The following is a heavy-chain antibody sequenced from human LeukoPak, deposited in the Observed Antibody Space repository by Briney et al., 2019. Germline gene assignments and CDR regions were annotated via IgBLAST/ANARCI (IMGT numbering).Heavy chain of an antibody. Sequence: KPSETLSLTCAVYGGSFSGYYWSWIRQPPGKGLERIGEINHSGSTNYNPSLKSRVTISVDTSKNQFSLKLSSVTAADTAVYYCARGLTTVTTGDYWGQGTLVTVSS. D-gene: IGHD4-17*01. CDR1: GGSFSGYY. J-gene: IGHJ4*02. CDR3: ARGLTTVTTGDY. CDR2: INHSGST. V-gene: IGHV4-34*01.